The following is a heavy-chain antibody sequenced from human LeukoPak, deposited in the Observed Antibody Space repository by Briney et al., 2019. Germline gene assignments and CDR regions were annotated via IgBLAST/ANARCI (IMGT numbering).Heavy chain of an antibody. Sequence: SETLSLTCAVYGGSFSGYYWSWIRQPPGKGLEWIGEINHSGSTNYNPSLKSRVTISVDTSKNQFSLKLSSVTAADTAVYYCASRRGYSYRRAFDIWGQGTMVTVSS. V-gene: IGHV4-34*01. CDR3: ASRRGYSYRRAFDI. J-gene: IGHJ3*02. CDR2: INHSGST. D-gene: IGHD5-18*01. CDR1: GGSFSGYY.